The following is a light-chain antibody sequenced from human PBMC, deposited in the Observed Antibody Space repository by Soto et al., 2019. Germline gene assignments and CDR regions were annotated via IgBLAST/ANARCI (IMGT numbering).Light chain of an antibody. CDR3: QQYNNWPLT. Sequence: EIMMTQSPATLSVSPGERATLSCRASQNIGNNLAWYQHKPGQPPRLLIYDASTRATGIPARFSGSQSGTEFTLTISSLLSEDFAVYSCQQYNNWPLTFGGGTKVDIK. CDR2: DAS. J-gene: IGKJ4*01. CDR1: QNIGNN. V-gene: IGKV3D-15*01.